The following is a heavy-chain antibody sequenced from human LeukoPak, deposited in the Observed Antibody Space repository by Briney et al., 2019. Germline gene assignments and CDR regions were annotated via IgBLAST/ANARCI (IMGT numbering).Heavy chain of an antibody. CDR2: ISSSGSTI. Sequence: GGSLRLSCAASGFTFSDYYMSWLRQAPGKGLERVSYISSSGSTIYYADSVKGRFTISRDNAKNSLYLQMNSLRAEDTAVYYCARDRSGVYYYYYYMDVWGKGTTVTVSS. V-gene: IGHV3-11*04. CDR1: GFTFSDYY. CDR3: ARDRSGVYYYYYYMDV. J-gene: IGHJ6*03.